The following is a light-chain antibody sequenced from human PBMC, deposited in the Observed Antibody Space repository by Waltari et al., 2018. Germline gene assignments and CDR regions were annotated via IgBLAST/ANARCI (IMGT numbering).Light chain of an antibody. CDR3: ASWDDSLNVVYV. CDR2: SDD. CDR1: NSNLGRKP. J-gene: IGLJ1*01. Sequence: QSVLTQPPSASGTPGQTVTISCTGSNSNLGRKPLTWFQQFPGTAPRLLIYSDDQRPSGVPDRFSGSKSGTSASLSITGLQSEDEAEYFCASWDDSLNVVYVFGTGTKVTVL. V-gene: IGLV1-44*01.